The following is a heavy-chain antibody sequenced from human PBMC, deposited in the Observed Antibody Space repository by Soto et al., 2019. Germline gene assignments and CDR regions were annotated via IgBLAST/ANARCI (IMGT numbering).Heavy chain of an antibody. CDR2: IIPILGIA. CDR1: GGTFSSYT. V-gene: IGHV1-69*02. Sequence: ASVKVSCKASGGTFSSYTISWVRQAPGQGLEWMGRIIPILGIANYAQKFQGRVTITADKSTSTAYMELSSLRSEDTAVYYCARGKVLSDAFDIWGQGTMVTVSS. CDR3: ARGKVLSDAFDI. D-gene: IGHD3-16*01. J-gene: IGHJ3*02.